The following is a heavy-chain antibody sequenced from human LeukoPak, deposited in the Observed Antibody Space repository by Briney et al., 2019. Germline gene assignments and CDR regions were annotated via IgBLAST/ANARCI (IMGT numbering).Heavy chain of an antibody. D-gene: IGHD3-9*01. CDR2: MNPNSGNT. CDR3: ARVTGYYLYYYYYGMDV. V-gene: IGHV1-8*01. Sequence: ASVTVSCKASGYTFTSYDINWVRQATGKGLEWMGWMNPNSGNTGYAQKFQGRVTMTRNTSISTAYMELSSLRSEDTAVYYCARVTGYYLYYYYYGMDVWGQGTTVTVSS. CDR1: GYTFTSYD. J-gene: IGHJ6*02.